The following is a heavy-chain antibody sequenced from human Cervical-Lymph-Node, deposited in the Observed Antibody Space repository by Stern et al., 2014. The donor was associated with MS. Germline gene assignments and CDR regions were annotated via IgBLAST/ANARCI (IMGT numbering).Heavy chain of an antibody. CDR2: INSDGSRT. V-gene: IGHV3-74*01. D-gene: IGHD2-2*02. CDR3: ARGPTRNLGYCSSTSCYKDFDY. Sequence: EVQLVESGGGLVQPGGSLRLSCAASGFTFSSYWMHWVRQAPGKGLVWVSRINSDGSRTSYADSVKGRFTISRDNAKNTLYLQMNSLRAEDTAVYYCARGPTRNLGYCSSTSCYKDFDYWGQGTLVTVS. J-gene: IGHJ4*02. CDR1: GFTFSSYW.